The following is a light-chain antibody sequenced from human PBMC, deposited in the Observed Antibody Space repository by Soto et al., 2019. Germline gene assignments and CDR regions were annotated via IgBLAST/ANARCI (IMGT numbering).Light chain of an antibody. Sequence: EIVMTQSPATLSVSLGERVTLSCRASQSVSSYLAWYQQKPGQAPRLLISDASTRATDIPDRFSGSGSGTXXXXXXXXLQSTDLAVYYCLQYSTWPPLYTFGQGTKLEIK. J-gene: IGKJ2*01. CDR2: DAS. CDR1: QSVSSY. V-gene: IGKV3-15*01. CDR3: LQYSTWPPLYT.